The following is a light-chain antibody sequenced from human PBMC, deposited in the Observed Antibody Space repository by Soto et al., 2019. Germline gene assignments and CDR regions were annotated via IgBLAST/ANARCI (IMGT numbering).Light chain of an antibody. V-gene: IGKV3-20*01. CDR1: QTVRNNY. CDR3: QQFSSYPIT. J-gene: IGKJ4*01. Sequence: EFVLTQSPGTLSLSPGERATLSCRASQTVRNNYLAWYQQKPGQAPRLLIYDASGRATGIPDRFSGGGSGTDFTLTISRLEPEDFAVYYCQQFSSYPITFGGGTKV. CDR2: DAS.